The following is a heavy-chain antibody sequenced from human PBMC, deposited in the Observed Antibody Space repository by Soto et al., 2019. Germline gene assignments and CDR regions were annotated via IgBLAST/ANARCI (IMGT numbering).Heavy chain of an antibody. CDR1: GYTFTSYG. J-gene: IGHJ4*02. D-gene: IGHD6-19*01. V-gene: IGHV1-18*04. CDR2: ISAYNGNT. Sequence: QVQLVQSGAEVKKPGASVKLSCKASGYTFTSYGISWVRQAPGQGLEWMGWISAYNGNTNYAQKLQGRVTMTTDTPPSTAYMELRSLRSDDTAVYYCARDRDIAVANRGVDYWGQGTLVTVSS. CDR3: ARDRDIAVANRGVDY.